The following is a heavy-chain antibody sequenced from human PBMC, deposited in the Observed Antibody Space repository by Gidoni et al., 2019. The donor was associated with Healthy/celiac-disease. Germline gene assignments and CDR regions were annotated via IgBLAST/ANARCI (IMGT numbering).Heavy chain of an antibody. CDR3: ARGPLRRSFTGLGY. CDR1: GYTFPSYD. Sequence: QVQLVQSGAEVKKPGASVKVSCKASGYTFPSYDINWVRQATGQGLEWMGWMNPNSGNAGYAQKFQGRVTMTRNTSISTAYMELSSLRSEDTAVYYCARGPLRRSFTGLGYWGQGTLVTVSS. CDR2: MNPNSGNA. J-gene: IGHJ4*02. V-gene: IGHV1-8*01. D-gene: IGHD4-17*01.